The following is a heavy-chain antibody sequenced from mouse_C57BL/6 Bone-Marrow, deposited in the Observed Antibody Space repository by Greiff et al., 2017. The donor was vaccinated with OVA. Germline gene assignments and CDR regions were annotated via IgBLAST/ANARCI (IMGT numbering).Heavy chain of an antibody. Sequence: EVQLQESGPGLVKPSQSLSLTCSVTGYSITSGYYWNWIRQFPGNKLEWMGYISYDGSNNYNPSLKNRISITRDTSKNQFFLKLNSVTTEDTATYYCARFYDYAGWYFDVWGTGTTVTVSS. CDR1: GYSITSGYY. V-gene: IGHV3-6*01. CDR2: ISYDGSN. J-gene: IGHJ1*03. D-gene: IGHD2-4*01. CDR3: ARFYDYAGWYFDV.